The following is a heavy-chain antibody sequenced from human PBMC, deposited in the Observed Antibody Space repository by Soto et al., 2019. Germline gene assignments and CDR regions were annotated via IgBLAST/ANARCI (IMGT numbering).Heavy chain of an antibody. CDR3: ARGRLIVVVVAATQGWFDP. CDR1: GGSFSGYY. V-gene: IGHV4-34*01. D-gene: IGHD2-15*01. J-gene: IGHJ5*02. Sequence: QVQLQQWGAGLLKPSETLSLTCAVYGGSFSGYYWSWIRQPPGKGLEWIGEINHSGSTNYNPSLKSRVTISVDTSKNQFSRKLSSVTAADTAVYYCARGRLIVVVVAATQGWFDPWGQGTLVTVSS. CDR2: INHSGST.